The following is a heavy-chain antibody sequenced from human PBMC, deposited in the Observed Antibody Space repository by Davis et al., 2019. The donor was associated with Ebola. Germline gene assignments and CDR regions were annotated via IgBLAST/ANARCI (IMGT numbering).Heavy chain of an antibody. Sequence: GESLKISCAASGFTVSSNYMSCVRQAPGKWLEWVSVIYSGGSTYYADSVKGRFTISRDNSKNTLYLQMNSLRAEDTAVYYCARTYYYYYGMDVWGQGTTVTVSS. CDR1: GFTVSSNY. V-gene: IGHV3-53*01. CDR3: ARTYYYYYGMDV. CDR2: IYSGGST. J-gene: IGHJ6*02.